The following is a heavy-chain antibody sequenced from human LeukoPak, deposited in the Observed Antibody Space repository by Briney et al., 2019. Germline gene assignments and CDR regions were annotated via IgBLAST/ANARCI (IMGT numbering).Heavy chain of an antibody. CDR3: AKGFKYQLLIDY. Sequence: GGSLRLSCAASGFTFSSYAMSWVRQAPGKGLEWVSAISGSGGSTYYADSVKGRFTISRDNSKNTLYPQMNSLRAEDTAVYYCAKGFKYQLLIDYWGQGTLVTVSS. J-gene: IGHJ4*02. D-gene: IGHD2-2*01. CDR2: ISGSGGST. CDR1: GFTFSSYA. V-gene: IGHV3-23*01.